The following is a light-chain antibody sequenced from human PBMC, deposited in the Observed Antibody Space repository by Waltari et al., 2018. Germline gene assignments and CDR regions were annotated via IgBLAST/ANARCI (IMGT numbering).Light chain of an antibody. V-gene: IGLV2-11*01. CDR2: DVS. J-gene: IGLJ2*01. Sequence: QSALTQPRSVSGSPGQSVTISCTGATRDVGGFTYVSWYQQRPGKAPKLMIYDVSKRPSGVPDRFSGSKSGYTASLTISGLQAEDEADYYCCSYAASYVVFGGGTKLTVL. CDR1: TRDVGGFTY. CDR3: CSYAASYVV.